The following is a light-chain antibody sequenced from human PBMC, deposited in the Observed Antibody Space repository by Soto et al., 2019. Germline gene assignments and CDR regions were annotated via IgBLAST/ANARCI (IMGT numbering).Light chain of an antibody. Sequence: EIVLTQSPGILSLSPGERATLSCRASQSVSSIYLAGYQQKPGQAPRLLIYGASNRATGIPDRFSASGYKTNFTLTISRLEPEDFAVYYWQQYGSSPPYTFGQGTKLEIK. CDR1: QSVSSIY. J-gene: IGKJ2*01. V-gene: IGKV3-20*01. CDR2: GAS. CDR3: QQYGSSPPYT.